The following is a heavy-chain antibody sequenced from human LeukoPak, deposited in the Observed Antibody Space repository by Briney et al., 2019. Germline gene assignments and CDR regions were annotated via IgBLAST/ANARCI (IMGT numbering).Heavy chain of an antibody. J-gene: IGHJ4*02. Sequence: GESLKISCEGSGYSFTSYWIGWVREMPGKGLEWMGIIYPGDSDTRYSPSFQGQVSISADKSISTASLQWSSLKAPDSAMYYWARGGSGSGTVFAGYFDYWGQGTRVTVSS. CDR1: GYSFTSYW. D-gene: IGHD3-10*01. CDR3: ARGGSGSGTVFAGYFDY. V-gene: IGHV5-51*01. CDR2: IYPGDSDT.